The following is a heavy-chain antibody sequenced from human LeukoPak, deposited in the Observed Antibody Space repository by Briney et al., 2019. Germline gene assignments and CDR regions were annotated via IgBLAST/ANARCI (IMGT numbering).Heavy chain of an antibody. V-gene: IGHV3-21*06. CDR2: ITGSSSYI. CDR1: GFTFSSYA. J-gene: IGHJ4*02. D-gene: IGHD6-13*01. Sequence: GGSLRLSCAASGFTFSSYAMHWVRQAPGKGLEWVSSITGSSSYIYCADSVKGRFTVSRDNAKNSLYLQMNSLRAEDTAVYYCARTPSSEQQLSFDYWGQGTLVTVSS. CDR3: ARTPSSEQQLSFDY.